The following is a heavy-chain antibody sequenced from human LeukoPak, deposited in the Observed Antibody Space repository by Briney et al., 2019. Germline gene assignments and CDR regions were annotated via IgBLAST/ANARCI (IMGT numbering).Heavy chain of an antibody. V-gene: IGHV5-51*01. CDR2: IYPGDSDT. CDR1: GYSFTSYW. D-gene: IGHD2-2*01. Sequence: GESLKISCKCSGYSFTSYWVGWVRQMPGKGLEWMGIIYPGDSDTRYSPSFQGQVTISADKSISTAYLQWSSLKASDTAMYYCARSHCSSTSCYGETIDYWGQGTLVTVSS. CDR3: ARSHCSSTSCYGETIDY. J-gene: IGHJ4*02.